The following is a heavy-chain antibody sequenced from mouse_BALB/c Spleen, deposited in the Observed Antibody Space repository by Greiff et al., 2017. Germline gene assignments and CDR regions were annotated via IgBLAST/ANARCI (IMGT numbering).Heavy chain of an antibody. CDR3: ARDRGNYDAMDY. Sequence: EVQGVESGGGLVQPGGSLKLSCAASGFTFSSYGMSWVRQTPDKRLELVATINSNGGSTYYPDSVKGRFTISRDNAKNTLYLQMSSLKSEDTAMYYCARDRGNYDAMDYWGQGTSVTVSS. V-gene: IGHV5-6-3*01. J-gene: IGHJ4*01. D-gene: IGHD2-1*01. CDR2: INSNGGST. CDR1: GFTFSSYG.